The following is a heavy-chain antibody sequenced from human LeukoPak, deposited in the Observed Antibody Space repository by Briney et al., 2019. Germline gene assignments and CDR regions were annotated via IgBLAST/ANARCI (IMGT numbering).Heavy chain of an antibody. J-gene: IGHJ4*02. D-gene: IGHD1-26*01. CDR1: GFTFSGYW. CDR3: ARSGNYFDS. V-gene: IGHV3-7*01. Sequence: GGSLRLSCAASGFTFSGYWMTWLRQAPGKGLEWLANIKQDGSEKNYVASEKGRFTISRDNAKNPLYLQVNSLRAEDTAVYYCARSGNYFDSWGQGTLVTVSS. CDR2: IKQDGSEK.